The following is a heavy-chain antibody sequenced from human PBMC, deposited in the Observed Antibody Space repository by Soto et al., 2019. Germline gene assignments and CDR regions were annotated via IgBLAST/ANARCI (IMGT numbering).Heavy chain of an antibody. Sequence: SVKVSCKASGVTFSSYAISWVRQAPGQGLEWMGGIIPIFGTANYAQKFQGRVTITADESTSTAYMELSSLRSEDTAVYYCATSPEYSGYDPRPPNWFEPWGQGTLVTVSS. CDR3: ATSPEYSGYDPRPPNWFEP. D-gene: IGHD5-12*01. J-gene: IGHJ5*02. V-gene: IGHV1-69*13. CDR1: GVTFSSYA. CDR2: IIPIFGTA.